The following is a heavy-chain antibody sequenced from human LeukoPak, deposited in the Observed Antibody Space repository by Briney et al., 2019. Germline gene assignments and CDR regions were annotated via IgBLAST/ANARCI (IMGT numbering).Heavy chain of an antibody. D-gene: IGHD3-10*01. CDR2: IFNTGYS. V-gene: IGHV4-59*11. CDR1: GGSINSHY. CDR3: ASRPADTTWYGVFDY. J-gene: IGHJ4*02. Sequence: SGTLSLTCSGSGGSINSHYWSWIRQPPGKGLEWVGYIFNTGYSNYNPSLVSPVTMSVDTSRAQFFLRLSPVTAADTAIYYCASRPADTTWYGVFDYWSQATLVTVSS.